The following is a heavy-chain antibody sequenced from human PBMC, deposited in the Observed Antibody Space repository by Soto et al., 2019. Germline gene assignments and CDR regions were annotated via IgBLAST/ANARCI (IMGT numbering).Heavy chain of an antibody. J-gene: IGHJ5*02. D-gene: IGHD1-26*01. V-gene: IGHV3-72*01. CDR1: GFTFSNYY. CDR2: TRDKARNYAS. CDR3: ARDTGGSYDH. Sequence: EVQLVESGGGLVQPGGSLRLSCAASGFTFSNYYMDWVRQLPGKGLEWVGRTRDKARNYASEYAPSLKGRFTISRNDSEDSMFLQLNSRKTEDTDDDYCARDTGGSYDHWGQGTLVTVS.